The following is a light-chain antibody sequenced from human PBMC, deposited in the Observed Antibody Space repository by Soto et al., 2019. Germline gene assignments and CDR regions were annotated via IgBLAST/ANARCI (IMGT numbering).Light chain of an antibody. Sequence: EIVLTQSPASLSVSPGERVTLSCRASQSVNINLAWYQQKPGQAPRLVIYGASTRATDMPGTFSGSGSGTEFTLTISSLQSEDFAVYYCQQYNNWPITFGQGTRLEIK. CDR2: GAS. J-gene: IGKJ5*01. V-gene: IGKV3-15*01. CDR1: QSVNIN. CDR3: QQYNNWPIT.